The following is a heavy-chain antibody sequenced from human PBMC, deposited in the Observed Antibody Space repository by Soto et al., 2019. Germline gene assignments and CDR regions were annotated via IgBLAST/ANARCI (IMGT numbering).Heavy chain of an antibody. D-gene: IGHD2-2*01. CDR1: GFTCSNSA. CDR3: AYNFPYCSNAACYAN. Sequence: EVRLLESGGGLVQPGGSLRLSCAASGFTCSNSAVTWVRQAPGKGLEWVSVITCSGTTTYYADSVKGRFTISRDNSKNTLYLQMNSLRAEDTAVYFCAYNFPYCSNAACYANWGQGTLVTVSS. CDR2: ITCSGTTT. J-gene: IGHJ4*02. V-gene: IGHV3-23*01.